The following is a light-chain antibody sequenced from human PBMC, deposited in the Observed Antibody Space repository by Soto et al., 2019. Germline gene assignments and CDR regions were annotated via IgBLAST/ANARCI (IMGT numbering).Light chain of an antibody. Sequence: QSVLTQPPSVSGAPGQRVTISCTGSSSNIGAGYDVHWYQQLLGTAPKLLIYGNSNRPSGVPDRFSGSKSGTPASLAITGLQAEDEADYYCQSYDSSLSGSVVFGGGTKLTVL. V-gene: IGLV1-40*01. CDR1: SSNIGAGYD. J-gene: IGLJ2*01. CDR3: QSYDSSLSGSVV. CDR2: GNS.